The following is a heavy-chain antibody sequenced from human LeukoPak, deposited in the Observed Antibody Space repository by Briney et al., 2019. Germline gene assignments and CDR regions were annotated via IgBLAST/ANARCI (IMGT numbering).Heavy chain of an antibody. Sequence: SETLSLTCTVSGGSVSSSSYYWGWIRPPPGKGLEGIGSIYYSGSNYYNPSLKSRVSISADTSKSQFSLKLRSVPAADTGVYDCARTVPYYYDGSGYLYWGEGTLVTASS. V-gene: IGHV4-39*07. D-gene: IGHD3-22*01. CDR2: IYYSGSN. CDR1: GGSVSSSSYY. CDR3: ARTVPYYYDGSGYLY. J-gene: IGHJ4*02.